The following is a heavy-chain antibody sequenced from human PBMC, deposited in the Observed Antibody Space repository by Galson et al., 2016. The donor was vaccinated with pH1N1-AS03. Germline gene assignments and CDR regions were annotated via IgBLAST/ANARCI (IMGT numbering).Heavy chain of an antibody. J-gene: IGHJ3*02. D-gene: IGHD1-7*01. CDR3: ARENWNYVAFDI. V-gene: IGHV3-48*01. CDR2: ISSGSGTI. Sequence: SLRLSCAGSGFTFSNYNMNWVRQAPGKGLEWVSYISSGSGTIYYADSVKGRFTISRDRTSLSLQMNSLRAGDTAVYYCARENWNYVAFDIWGQGTMVTVSS. CDR1: GFTFSNYN.